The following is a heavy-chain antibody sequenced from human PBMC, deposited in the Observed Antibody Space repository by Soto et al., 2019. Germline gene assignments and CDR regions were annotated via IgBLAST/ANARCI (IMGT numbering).Heavy chain of an antibody. CDR2: IIPIFGTA. Sequence: SVKVSCKASGGTFSSYAISWVRQAPGQGLEWMGGIIPIFGTANYAQKFQGRVTITADESTSTAYMELSSLRSEDTAVYYCASGSGGDYVMASAFDICGQGTMVTVSS. J-gene: IGHJ3*02. D-gene: IGHD4-17*01. V-gene: IGHV1-69*13. CDR3: ASGSGGDYVMASAFDI. CDR1: GGTFSSYA.